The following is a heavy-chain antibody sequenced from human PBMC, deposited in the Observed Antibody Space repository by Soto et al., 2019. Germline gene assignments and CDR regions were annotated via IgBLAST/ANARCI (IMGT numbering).Heavy chain of an antibody. J-gene: IGHJ4*02. CDR2: ISYSGTT. CDR3: ARGRPMLGAKTFFDY. Sequence: KSSETLSLTCKVSGDSVSSGRDCGSWIRQQPGMALEWIGYISYSGTTYYTPSLRSRVSISIYTSQNHFSLRLDSVTAADTAVYYCARGRPMLGAKTFFDYWGQGTRVTVSS. D-gene: IGHD1-26*01. CDR1: GDSVSSGRDC. V-gene: IGHV4-31*03.